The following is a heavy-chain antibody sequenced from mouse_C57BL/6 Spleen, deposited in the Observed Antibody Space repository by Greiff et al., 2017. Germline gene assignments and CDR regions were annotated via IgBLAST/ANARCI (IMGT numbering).Heavy chain of an antibody. J-gene: IGHJ2*01. V-gene: IGHV1-39*01. CDR1: GYSFTDYN. CDR2: INPNYGTT. D-gene: IGHD1-1*01. CDR3: ARSYYANPYTVNY. Sequence: VQLQQPGPELVKPGASVKISCKASGYSFTDYNMNWVKQSNGKSLEWIGVINPNYGTTIYNEKFKGKATLTVDKSTSTAYMQLSSLTSEDSAVSLSARSYYANPYTVNYWGQGTPLPVSS.